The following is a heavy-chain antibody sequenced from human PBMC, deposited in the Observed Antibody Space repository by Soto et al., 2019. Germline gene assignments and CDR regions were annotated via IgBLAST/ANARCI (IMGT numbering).Heavy chain of an antibody. CDR3: ATDLRTTAHYYYMDV. D-gene: IGHD1-1*01. CDR2: FDPEDGET. J-gene: IGHJ6*03. Sequence: ASVKVSCKVSGYTLTELSMHWVRQAPGRGLEWMGGFDPEDGETIYAQKFQGRVTMTEDTSTDTAYMELSSLRSEDTAVYYCATDLRTTAHYYYMDVWGKGTTVTVS. V-gene: IGHV1-24*01. CDR1: GYTLTELS.